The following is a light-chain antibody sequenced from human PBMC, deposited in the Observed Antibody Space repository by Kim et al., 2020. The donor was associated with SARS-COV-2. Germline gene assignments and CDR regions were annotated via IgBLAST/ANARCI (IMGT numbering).Light chain of an antibody. CDR3: QSADSSGTVV. CDR1: ALPKQY. J-gene: IGLJ2*01. V-gene: IGLV3-25*03. CDR2: KDS. Sequence: VSPGQTARITCSGDALPKQYAYWYQQKPGPAPVLVIYKDSERPSGIPERFSGSSSGTTVTLTISGVQAEDEADYYCQSADSSGTVVFGGGTQLTV.